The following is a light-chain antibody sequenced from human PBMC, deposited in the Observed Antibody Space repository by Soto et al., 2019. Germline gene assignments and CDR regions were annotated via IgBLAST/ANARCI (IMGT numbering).Light chain of an antibody. J-gene: IGKJ2*01. Sequence: EIVLTQSPGTLSLSPGERATLSCRASQSVTNNYLAGYQQKPGQAPRLLIYSASSRATGIPDRFSGSGSATDVSLTGSRPEPEDFAVYSCQQYGGSPMYTFGQGTKLEIK. CDR2: SAS. V-gene: IGKV3-20*01. CDR3: QQYGGSPMYT. CDR1: QSVTNNY.